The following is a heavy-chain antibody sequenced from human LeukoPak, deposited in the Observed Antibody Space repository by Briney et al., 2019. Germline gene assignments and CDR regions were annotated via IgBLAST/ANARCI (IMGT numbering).Heavy chain of an antibody. J-gene: IGHJ5*02. V-gene: IGHV1-18*01. CDR2: ISAYNDNT. CDR1: GYTFTNFR. Sequence: VASVKLSCQASGYTFTNFRISWVRQAPGQGLEWMGWISAYNDNTNYAQKFQGRVTMTTDTSTSTAYMELRSLRSDDTAVYYCARDVVDWFDPWGQGTLVTVSS. CDR3: ARDVVDWFDP. D-gene: IGHD6-6*01.